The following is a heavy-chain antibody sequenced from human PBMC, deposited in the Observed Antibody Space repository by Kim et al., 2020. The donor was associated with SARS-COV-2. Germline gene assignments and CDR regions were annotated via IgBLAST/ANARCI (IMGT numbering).Heavy chain of an antibody. V-gene: IGHV4-31*03. CDR2: IYYSGST. J-gene: IGHJ4*02. D-gene: IGHD3-22*01. CDR3: ARGQGLITMIVVVVGAFDY. CDR1: GGSISSGCYY. Sequence: SETLSLTCTVSGGSISSGCYYWSWIRQHPGKGREWIGYIYYSGSTYYNPSLKSRVTISVDTSKNQFSLKLSSVTAADTAVYYCARGQGLITMIVVVVGAFDYWGQGTLVTVSS.